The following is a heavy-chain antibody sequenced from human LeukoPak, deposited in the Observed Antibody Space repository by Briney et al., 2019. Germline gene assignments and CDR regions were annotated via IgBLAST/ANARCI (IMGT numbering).Heavy chain of an antibody. CDR1: GFTFSSYW. CDR3: ARVYGDYGLYYFDY. CDR2: INSDGSST. J-gene: IGHJ4*02. V-gene: IGHV3-74*01. Sequence: GGSLRLSCAASGFTFSSYWMHWVRQAPGKGLVWGSRINSDGSSTSYADSVKGRFSISRDNAKNTLYLQMNSLRAEDTAVYYCARVYGDYGLYYFDYWGQGTLVTVSS. D-gene: IGHD4-17*01.